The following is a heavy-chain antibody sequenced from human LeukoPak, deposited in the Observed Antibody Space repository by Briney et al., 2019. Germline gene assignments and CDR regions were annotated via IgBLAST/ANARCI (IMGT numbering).Heavy chain of an antibody. Sequence: GRSLRLSCAASGFTFDDYAMPWVRQAPGKGLEWVSGISWNSGSIGYADSVKGRFTISRDNAKNSLYLQMNSLRAEDTALYYCAKDMVPYSSNPWYFDLWGRGTLVTVSS. CDR3: AKDMVPYSSNPWYFDL. CDR1: GFTFDDYA. CDR2: ISWNSGSI. D-gene: IGHD6-13*01. J-gene: IGHJ2*01. V-gene: IGHV3-9*01.